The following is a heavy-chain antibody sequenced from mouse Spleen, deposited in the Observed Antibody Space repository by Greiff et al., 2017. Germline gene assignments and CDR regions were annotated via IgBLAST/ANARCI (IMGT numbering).Heavy chain of an antibody. Sequence: EVKVVESGGGLVKLGGSLKLSCAASGFTFSSYAMSWVRQTPEKRLEWVATISSGGGNTYYPDSVKGRFTISRDNAKNTLYLQMSSLKSEDTAMYYCARLWDGYYVDYWGQGTTLTVSS. J-gene: IGHJ2*01. D-gene: IGHD2-3*01. CDR3: ARLWDGYYVDY. V-gene: IGHV5-9*04. CDR2: ISSGGGNT. CDR1: GFTFSSYA.